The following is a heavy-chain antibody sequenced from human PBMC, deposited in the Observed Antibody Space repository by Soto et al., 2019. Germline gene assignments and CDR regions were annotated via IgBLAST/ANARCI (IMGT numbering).Heavy chain of an antibody. D-gene: IGHD3-22*01. J-gene: IGHJ6*02. V-gene: IGHV4-4*07. CDR2: VTSSSNT. Sequence: SETLSLTCTVSGDSLGNYYWCWIRQPAGKGLEWIGRVTSSSNTNNYPTPNNRATISTDTTKNKFSLMLRTETAADAAADYCARADYDSLSGSYARDGWGQGTTVS. CDR3: ARADYDSLSGSYARDG. CDR1: GDSLGNYY.